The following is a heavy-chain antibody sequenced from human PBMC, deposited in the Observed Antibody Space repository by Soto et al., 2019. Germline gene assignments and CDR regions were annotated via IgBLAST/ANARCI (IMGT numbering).Heavy chain of an antibody. CDR3: AREKVGANDY. Sequence: QVQLVQSGAEVKKPGASVKVSCKASGYTFTSYDINWVRQATGQGLEWMGWMNPNSGNTSYAQKYQGRITIARNTTTSTANMELSSLRSEDTAVYSCAREKVGANDYWGQGTLVTVSS. J-gene: IGHJ4*02. CDR2: MNPNSGNT. D-gene: IGHD1-26*01. CDR1: GYTFTSYD. V-gene: IGHV1-8*01.